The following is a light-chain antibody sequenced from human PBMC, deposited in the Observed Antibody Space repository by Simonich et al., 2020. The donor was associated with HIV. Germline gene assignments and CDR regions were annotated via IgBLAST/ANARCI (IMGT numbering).Light chain of an antibody. CDR3: QQYNNWPIT. Sequence: ERVMTQSPATLSVSPGESAPLSYRASQSVSSNLAWYQQKPGQAPRLLIYGASTRATGIPARFSGSGSGTEFTLTISSMQSEDFADYYCQQYNNWPITFGQGTRLEIK. J-gene: IGKJ5*01. CDR1: QSVSSN. V-gene: IGKV3-15*01. CDR2: GAS.